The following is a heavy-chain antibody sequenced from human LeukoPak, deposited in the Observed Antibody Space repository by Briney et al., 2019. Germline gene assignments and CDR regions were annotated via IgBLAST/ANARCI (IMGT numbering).Heavy chain of an antibody. CDR1: GFTFSSYS. V-gene: IGHV3-21*01. CDR2: ISSTSSYI. Sequence: NPGGSLRLSCAASGFTFSSYSVNWVRQAPGKGLEWVSSISSTSSYIYYADSVKGRFTISRDNAKNSLFLQMNSLRAEDTAVYYCARDPLGGSWYFDLWGRGTLVTVSS. CDR3: ARDPLGGSWYFDL. J-gene: IGHJ2*01. D-gene: IGHD3-16*01.